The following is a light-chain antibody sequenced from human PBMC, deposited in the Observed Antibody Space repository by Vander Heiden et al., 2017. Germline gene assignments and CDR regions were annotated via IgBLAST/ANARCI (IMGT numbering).Light chain of an antibody. CDR2: WGS. CDR1: PGRVHRNGYNY. Sequence: EIVVTQSPLPLPVTPGEPASISCRSSPGRVHRNGYNYFHWFLQKPGQSPQLLIYWGSNRASGVPDRFSGSGSGRYFTPQISRVEAEDVGVYYCMQALQTPYTFGQGTKLVIK. CDR3: MQALQTPYT. V-gene: IGKV2-28*01. J-gene: IGKJ2*01.